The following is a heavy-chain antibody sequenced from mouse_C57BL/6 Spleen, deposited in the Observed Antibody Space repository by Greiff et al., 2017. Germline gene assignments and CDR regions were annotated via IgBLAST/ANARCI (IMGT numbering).Heavy chain of an antibody. Sequence: QVQLQQSGAELVRPGASVTLSCKASGYTFTDYEMHWVKQTPVHGLEWIGAIDPETGGTAYNQTFKGKAILTADKSSSTAYMGLRSLTSEDSAVDSCTRSGLRRGVDYWGQGTTLTVSS. CDR1: GYTFTDYE. CDR2: IDPETGGT. CDR3: TRSGLRRGVDY. J-gene: IGHJ2*01. V-gene: IGHV1-15*01. D-gene: IGHD2-4*01.